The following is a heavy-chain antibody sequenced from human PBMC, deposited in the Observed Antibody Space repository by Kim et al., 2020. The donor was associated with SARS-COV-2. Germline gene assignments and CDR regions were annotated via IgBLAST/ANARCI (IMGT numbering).Heavy chain of an antibody. Sequence: ASVKVSCKASGYTFTSYGISWVRQAPGQGLEWMGWISAYNGNTNYAQKLQGRVTMTTDTSTSTAYMELRSLRSDDTAVYYCARDDGVGWLRLEYFQHWGQGTLVTVSS. CDR3: ARDDGVGWLRLEYFQH. CDR1: GYTFTSYG. V-gene: IGHV1-18*01. J-gene: IGHJ1*01. D-gene: IGHD5-12*01. CDR2: ISAYNGNT.